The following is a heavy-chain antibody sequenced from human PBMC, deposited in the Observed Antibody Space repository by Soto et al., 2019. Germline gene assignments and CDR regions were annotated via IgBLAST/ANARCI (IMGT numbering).Heavy chain of an antibody. Sequence: GGSLRLSCAASGFSFSSYGMHWVRQAPGKGLDWVAVIWYDGSNKYYAESVKGRFTISRDNTKNTLYVQMNSLTVEDTAVYYCARAQYTGSYFDACDVWGQGTMVTVS. J-gene: IGHJ3*01. CDR2: IWYDGSNK. CDR1: GFSFSSYG. D-gene: IGHD1-26*01. CDR3: ARAQYTGSYFDACDV. V-gene: IGHV3-33*03.